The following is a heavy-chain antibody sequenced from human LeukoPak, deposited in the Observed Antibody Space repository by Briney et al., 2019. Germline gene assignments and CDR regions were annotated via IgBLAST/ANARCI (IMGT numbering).Heavy chain of an antibody. Sequence: PGGSLRLSCAASGFTFDDYAMHWVRQGPRKGLEWVSLISGDGGITYYGDSVKGRFTISRDNSKNSLYLQMNSLRTEETALYYCAKDIGGYSFAAEYWGQGTLVTVSS. D-gene: IGHD5-18*01. V-gene: IGHV3-43*02. CDR3: AKDIGGYSFAAEY. CDR2: ISGDGGIT. CDR1: GFTFDDYA. J-gene: IGHJ4*02.